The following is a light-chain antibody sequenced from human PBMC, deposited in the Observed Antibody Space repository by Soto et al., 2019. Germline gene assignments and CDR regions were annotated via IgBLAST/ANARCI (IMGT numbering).Light chain of an antibody. CDR1: QSIGNY. V-gene: IGKV3-11*01. J-gene: IGKJ4*01. CDR3: QQRSNLLT. CDR2: DAS. Sequence: EVVLTQSPATLSLSPGEGATLSCRASQSIGNYLAWYQQKPGQAPRLLIYDASSRATGIPDRFSGSGSGTDFTLTISSLEPEDFAVYYCQQRSNLLTFGGGTKVDIK.